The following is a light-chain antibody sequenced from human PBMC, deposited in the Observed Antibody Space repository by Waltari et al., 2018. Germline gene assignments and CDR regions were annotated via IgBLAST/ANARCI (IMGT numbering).Light chain of an antibody. Sequence: DIQMPQSPSPLSASVGDRVTITCRAGQNIGRYLNWYQQKPGKAPKLLIYAASTFQSGVPSRFSGSGSGTEFTLTINSLQPEDLATYYCQQSYSNPRTFGQGTKVEIK. CDR2: AAS. CDR3: QQSYSNPRT. V-gene: IGKV1-39*01. J-gene: IGKJ1*01. CDR1: QNIGRY.